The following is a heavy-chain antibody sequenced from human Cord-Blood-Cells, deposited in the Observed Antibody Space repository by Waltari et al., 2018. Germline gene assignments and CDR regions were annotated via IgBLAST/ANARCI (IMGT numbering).Heavy chain of an antibody. J-gene: IGHJ4*02. CDR2: IYPGDSDT. V-gene: IGHV5-51*01. CDR3: ARHVGEWLLSYFDY. D-gene: IGHD3-3*01. CDR1: GYSFTSYW. Sequence: EVQLLQSGAEVKKPGESLKISCTGSGYSFTSYWIACVRQMPGKGLEWMGIIYPGDSDTRYGPSFQGQVTISADKSISTAYLQWSSLKASDTAMYYCARHVGEWLLSYFDYWGQGTLVTVSS.